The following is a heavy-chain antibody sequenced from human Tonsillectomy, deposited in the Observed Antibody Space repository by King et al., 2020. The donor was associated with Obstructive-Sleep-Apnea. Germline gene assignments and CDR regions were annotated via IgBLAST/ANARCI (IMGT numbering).Heavy chain of an antibody. Sequence: VQLVQSGAEVKKPGASVKVSCKASGYTFTGYYVHWVRQAPGQGLEWMGWISPNSGATKYAQKFQDRVTMTRDTSISTAFMDLGRLKSDDKAINCCARDMSAYDSTSPAYWGRGTLVTVSS. D-gene: IGHD3-10*01. CDR3: ARDMSAYDSTSPAY. J-gene: IGHJ4*02. CDR2: ISPNSGAT. V-gene: IGHV1-2*02. CDR1: GYTFTGYY.